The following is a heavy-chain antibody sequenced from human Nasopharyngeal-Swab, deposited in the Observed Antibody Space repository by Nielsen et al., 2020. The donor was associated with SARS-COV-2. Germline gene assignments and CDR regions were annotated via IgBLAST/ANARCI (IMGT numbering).Heavy chain of an antibody. V-gene: IGHV4-34*01. CDR2: INHSGST. Sequence: CAVYGGSFSGYYWSWIRQPPGKGLEWIGEINHSGSTNYNPSLKSRVTISVDTSKNQFSLKLSSVTAADTAVYYCASLVAPIGGWGQGTLVTVSS. D-gene: IGHD5-12*01. J-gene: IGHJ4*02. CDR1: GGSFSGYY. CDR3: ASLVAPIGG.